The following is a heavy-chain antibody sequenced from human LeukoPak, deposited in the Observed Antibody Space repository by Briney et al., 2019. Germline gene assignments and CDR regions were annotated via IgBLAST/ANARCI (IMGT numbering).Heavy chain of an antibody. V-gene: IGHV4-34*01. CDR1: GESFSGYF. CDR2: SNHFGST. D-gene: IGHD5-18*01. Sequence: SETLSLTCAVSGESFSGYFWTWIRQPPGKGLEWIGESNHFGSTDYNPSLKNRATISVDTSKKQFSLNVRSVTDADTAVYFCARGRLQLWSFPLPYNHYAIDVWGQGTTVTVSS. J-gene: IGHJ6*02. CDR3: ARGRLQLWSFPLPYNHYAIDV.